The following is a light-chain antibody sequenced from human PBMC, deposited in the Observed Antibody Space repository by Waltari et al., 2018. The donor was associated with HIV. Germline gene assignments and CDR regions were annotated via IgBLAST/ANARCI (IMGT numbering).Light chain of an antibody. V-gene: IGLV1-47*01. CDR3: AAWDDSLSGVV. CDR2: RSY. J-gene: IGLJ2*01. CDR1: SSNIASKS. Sequence: VLTQPPAAPGTPGQRVTLHCSGSSSNIASKSVSWYQQFPGTAPKLLIYRSYQRPSGVPDRFSGSKSGTSASLAISGLRSEDEADYYCAAWDDSLSGVVFGGGTKLTVL.